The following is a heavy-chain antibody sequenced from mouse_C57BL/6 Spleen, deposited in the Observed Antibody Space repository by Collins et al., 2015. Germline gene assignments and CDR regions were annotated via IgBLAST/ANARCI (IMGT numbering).Heavy chain of an antibody. CDR1: GYTFTSYW. CDR3: ARSIYYYGSSYCYAMDY. J-gene: IGHJ4*01. Sequence: QVQLQQPGAELVKPGASVKMSCKASGYTFTSYWITWVKQRPGQGLEWIGDIYPGSGSTNYNEKFKSKATLTVDTSSSTAYMQLSSLTSEDSAVYYCARSIYYYGSSYCYAMDYWGQGTSVTVSS. D-gene: IGHD1-1*01. CDR2: IYPGSGST. V-gene: IGHV1-55*01.